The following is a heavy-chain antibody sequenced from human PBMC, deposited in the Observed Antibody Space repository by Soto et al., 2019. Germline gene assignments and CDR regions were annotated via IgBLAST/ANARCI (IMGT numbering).Heavy chain of an antibody. J-gene: IGHJ5*02. V-gene: IGHV3-49*03. CDR3: RGGSQRLFPWFDP. CDR1: GFTFGDYA. D-gene: IGHD6-25*01. CDR2: IRSKAYGGTT. Sequence: EVQLVESGGGLVQPGRSLRLSCTASGFTFGDYAMSWFRQAPGKGLEWVGFIRSKAYGGTTEYAASVKGRFTISRDDSKSIAYLQMNSLKTEDTAVYYCRGGSQRLFPWFDPWGQGTLVTVSS.